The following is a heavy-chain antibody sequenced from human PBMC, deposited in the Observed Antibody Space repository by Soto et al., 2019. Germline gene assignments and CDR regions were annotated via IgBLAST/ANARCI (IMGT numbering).Heavy chain of an antibody. CDR1: GFTFSNFE. Sequence: GGSLRLSCGASGFTFSNFEMNWVRQAPGKGLEWVSYISSSGSTMYYADSVKGRFTISRDNAKNSLYLQMNSLKVEDTAVYYCVRGGVYWGQGTLVTGSS. CDR3: VRGGVY. V-gene: IGHV3-48*03. CDR2: ISSSGSTM. J-gene: IGHJ4*02.